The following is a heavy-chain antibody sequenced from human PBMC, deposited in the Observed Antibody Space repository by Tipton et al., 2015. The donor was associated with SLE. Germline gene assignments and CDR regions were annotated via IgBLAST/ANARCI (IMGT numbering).Heavy chain of an antibody. CDR1: GGSFSGYY. D-gene: IGHD3-22*01. J-gene: IGHJ3*02. Sequence: TLSLTCAVYGGSFSGYYWSWIRQPPGKGLEWIGEINHSGSTNYNPSLKSRVTISVDTSKNQFSLKLSSVTAADTAVYYCARGRSGWYGFDIWGQGTMVTVSS. CDR2: INHSGST. V-gene: IGHV4-34*01. CDR3: ARGRSGWYGFDI.